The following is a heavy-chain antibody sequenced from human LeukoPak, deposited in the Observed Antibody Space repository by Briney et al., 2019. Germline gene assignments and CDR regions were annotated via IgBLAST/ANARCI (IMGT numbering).Heavy chain of an antibody. CDR3: ARGLVRGYFDY. CDR2: IWYDGSNK. Sequence: GRSLRLSCAASGFTFSSYGMHWFRQAPGKGLEWVAVIWYDGSNKYYADSVKGRFTISRDNSKNTLYLQMNSLRAEDTAVYYCARGLVRGYFDYWGQGTLVTVSS. CDR1: GFTFSSYG. J-gene: IGHJ4*02. D-gene: IGHD1-1*01. V-gene: IGHV3-33*01.